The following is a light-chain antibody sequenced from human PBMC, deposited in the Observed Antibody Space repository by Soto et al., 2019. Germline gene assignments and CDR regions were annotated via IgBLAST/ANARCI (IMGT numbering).Light chain of an antibody. J-gene: IGKJ4*01. CDR1: QSVSSSY. CDR2: DAS. CDR3: QQYGSSLLT. Sequence: EIVLTQSPGTLSLSPGERATLSCRASQSVSSSYLAWYQQKPGQAPRLLIYDASSRATGIPDRFSGSGSGTDFTLTISRLEPEDFAVYYWQQYGSSLLTFGGGTKVGIK. V-gene: IGKV3-20*01.